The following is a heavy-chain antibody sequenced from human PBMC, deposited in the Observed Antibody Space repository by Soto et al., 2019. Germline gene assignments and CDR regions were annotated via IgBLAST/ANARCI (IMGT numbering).Heavy chain of an antibody. CDR3: ARLSARIAVAGMDV. CDR2: ISIEGNTI. V-gene: IGHV3-30-3*01. D-gene: IGHD6-19*01. CDR1: GFTFSSYA. Sequence: QLQLVESGGGVVQSGGSLRLSCAASGFTFSSYALHWVRQAPGKGLEWVAVISIEGNTIYYADSVKGRFTISRDNSKTILFLQLKSLRVDDTGVYHCARLSARIAVAGMDVWGQGTTVTVSS. J-gene: IGHJ6*02.